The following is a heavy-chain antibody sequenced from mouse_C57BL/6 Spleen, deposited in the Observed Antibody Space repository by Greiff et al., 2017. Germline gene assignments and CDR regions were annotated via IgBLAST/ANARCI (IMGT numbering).Heavy chain of an antibody. CDR1: GYTFTSYW. CDR3: AISWGVYYYGSSEWYFDV. Sequence: QVQLQQPGAELVKPGASVKVSCKASGYTFTSYWMHWVKQRPGQGLEWIGRIHPSDSDTNYNQKFKGKATLTVDKSSSTAYMQLSSLTSEDSAVYYCAISWGVYYYGSSEWYFDVWGTGTTVTVSS. D-gene: IGHD1-1*01. V-gene: IGHV1-74*01. CDR2: IHPSDSDT. J-gene: IGHJ1*03.